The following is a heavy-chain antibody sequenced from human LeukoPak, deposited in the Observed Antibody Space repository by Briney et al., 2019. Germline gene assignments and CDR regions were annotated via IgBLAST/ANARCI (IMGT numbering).Heavy chain of an antibody. CDR2: IIPGLGTA. D-gene: IGHD3-22*01. J-gene: IGHJ1*01. CDR1: GGTFRNYP. Sequence: SVKVSCKVSGGTFRNYPIHWLRQASGQGLEWMGGIIPGLGTANYAQKFQGRVTITTDESTSTAYMELSSLRSEDTAVYYCARSYYDSSGYFQHWGQGTLVTVSS. CDR3: ARSYYDSSGYFQH. V-gene: IGHV1-69*16.